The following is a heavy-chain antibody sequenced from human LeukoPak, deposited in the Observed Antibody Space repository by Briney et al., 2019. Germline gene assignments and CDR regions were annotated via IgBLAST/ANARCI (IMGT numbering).Heavy chain of an antibody. D-gene: IGHD4-17*01. J-gene: IGHJ4*02. Sequence: SETLSLTCTVSGGSISSGGYYWSWIRQHPGKGLEWIGYIYYSGSTYYNPSLKSRVAISVDTSKNQFSLKLSSVTAADTAVYYCARTRTDYGDYVEDYWGQGTLVTVSS. CDR2: IYYSGST. V-gene: IGHV4-31*03. CDR1: GGSISSGGYY. CDR3: ARTRTDYGDYVEDY.